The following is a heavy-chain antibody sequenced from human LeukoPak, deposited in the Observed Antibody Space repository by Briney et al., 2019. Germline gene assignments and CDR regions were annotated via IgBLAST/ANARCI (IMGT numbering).Heavy chain of an antibody. Sequence: PSETLSLTCAVSGGSISSGGYSWSWIRQPPGKGLEWIGYIYHSGSTYYNPSLKSRVTISVDRSKNQFSLKLSSVTAADTAVYYCARGYYDSESLTGGLLYFDLWGRGTRVTVSS. V-gene: IGHV4-30-2*01. J-gene: IGHJ2*01. CDR3: ARGYYDSESLTGGLLYFDL. D-gene: IGHD3-10*01. CDR2: IYHSGST. CDR1: GGSISSGGYS.